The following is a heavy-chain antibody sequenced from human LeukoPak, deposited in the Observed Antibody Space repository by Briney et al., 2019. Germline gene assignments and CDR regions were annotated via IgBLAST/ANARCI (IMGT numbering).Heavy chain of an antibody. J-gene: IGHJ4*02. Sequence: PGGSLRLSCAASGFTVSSNYISWVRQAPGKGLEWVSVIYSGGSTYYADSVKGRFTISRDNSKNTLYLQMNSLRAEDTAVYYCARDSYYDSSGYATASDYWGQGTLVTVSS. D-gene: IGHD3-22*01. V-gene: IGHV3-53*01. CDR3: ARDSYYDSSGYATASDY. CDR2: IYSGGST. CDR1: GFTVSSNY.